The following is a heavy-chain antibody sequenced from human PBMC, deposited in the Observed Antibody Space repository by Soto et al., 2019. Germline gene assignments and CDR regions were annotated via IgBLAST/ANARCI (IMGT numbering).Heavy chain of an antibody. CDR1: GFTFSRYW. CDR2: IKQDGSEE. CDR3: ARTGGAYYAWDY. Sequence: ESGGGLVPPGGSLRLSCAASGFTFSRYWMSWVRQAPGKGLEWVANIKQDGSEEYYVDSVKGRFTISRDNAKNSLYLQMNSLRAEDTAVYYCARTGGAYYAWDYWGQGTLVTVSS. J-gene: IGHJ4*02. D-gene: IGHD3-10*01. V-gene: IGHV3-7*04.